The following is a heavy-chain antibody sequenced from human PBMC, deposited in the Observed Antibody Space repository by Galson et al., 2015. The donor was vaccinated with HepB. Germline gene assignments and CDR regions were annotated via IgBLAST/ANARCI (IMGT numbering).Heavy chain of an antibody. J-gene: IGHJ1*01. CDR3: ARVFEGYSSGRGRYFQH. CDR1: GYTFTSYG. V-gene: IGHV1-18*04. D-gene: IGHD6-19*01. Sequence: SVKVSCKASGYTFTSYGISWVRQAPGQGLEWMGWISAYNGNTNYAQKLQGRVTMTTDTSTSTAYMELRSLRSDDTAVYYCARVFEGYSSGRGRYFQHWGQGTLVTVSS. CDR2: ISAYNGNT.